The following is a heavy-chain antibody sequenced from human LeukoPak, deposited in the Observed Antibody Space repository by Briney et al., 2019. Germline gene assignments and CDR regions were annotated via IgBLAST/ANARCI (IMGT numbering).Heavy chain of an antibody. CDR3: ARHEHCGGDCWADPFDY. V-gene: IGHV4-59*01. J-gene: IGHJ4*02. CDR2: VHDSAGT. Sequence: GSLRLSCVASGFTFDDYAMHWVRQAPGKGLEWLGYVHDSAGTIYNPSLKSRVTISVGTSKTQFSLKVTSVTTADTAVYYCARHEHCGGDCWADPFDYWGQGILVTVSS. D-gene: IGHD2-21*02. CDR1: GFTFDDYA.